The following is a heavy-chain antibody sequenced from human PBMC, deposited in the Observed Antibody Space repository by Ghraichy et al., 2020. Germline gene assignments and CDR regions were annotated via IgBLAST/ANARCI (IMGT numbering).Heavy chain of an antibody. D-gene: IGHD3-10*01. Sequence: SGPTLVKPTQTLTLTCTFSGFSLSTYGMHVSWIRQPPGKALEWLARIDWDDAKYYSTSLKTRLTISKDTSKDQVVLTMTNMDPLDTGTYYCARTRYGSGYYTYGMDVWGQGTTVTVSS. CDR2: IDWDDAK. CDR3: ARTRYGSGYYTYGMDV. J-gene: IGHJ6*02. CDR1: GFSLSTYGMH. V-gene: IGHV2-70*04.